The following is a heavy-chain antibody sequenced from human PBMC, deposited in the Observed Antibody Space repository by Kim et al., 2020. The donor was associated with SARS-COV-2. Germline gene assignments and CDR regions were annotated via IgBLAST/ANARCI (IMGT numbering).Heavy chain of an antibody. J-gene: IGHJ6*02. CDR2: INGGDSST. Sequence: GGSLRLSCAASGFTFYNYWMHWVRQAPGKGLVWVARINGGDSSTTYADSVKGRFTISRDNAKNTLYLRMDSLRADDSAIYYCARDFLRGNLDYYYYGMDVWGQGTTVTVSS. V-gene: IGHV3-74*01. CDR3: ARDFLRGNLDYYYYGMDV. CDR1: GFTFYNYW.